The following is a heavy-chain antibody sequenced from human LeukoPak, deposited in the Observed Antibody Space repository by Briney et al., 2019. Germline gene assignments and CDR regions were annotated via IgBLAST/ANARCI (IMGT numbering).Heavy chain of an antibody. D-gene: IGHD6-6*01. CDR3: ARGLSGYASSLAH. J-gene: IGHJ4*02. CDR1: GFTFSSYW. Sequence: GGSLRLSCAASGFTFSSYWMHWVREAPGKGLVWVSRINSDGSSTSYADSVRGRFSISRDNAKNTLYLQMNSLRAEDTAVYYCARGLSGYASSLAHWGQGTLVTVSS. V-gene: IGHV3-74*01. CDR2: INSDGSST.